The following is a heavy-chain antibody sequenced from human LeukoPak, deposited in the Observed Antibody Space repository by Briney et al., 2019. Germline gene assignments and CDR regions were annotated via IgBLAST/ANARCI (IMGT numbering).Heavy chain of an antibody. CDR3: ARVGCSSTSCYPIYYYYYMDV. V-gene: IGHV4-59*11. D-gene: IGHD2-2*01. J-gene: IGHJ6*03. CDR2: IYYSGST. CDR1: GGSISSHY. Sequence: SETLSLTCTVSGGSISSHYWSWIRQPPGKGLEWIGYIYYSGSTNYNPSLKSRVTISVDTSKNQFSLKLSSVTAADTAVYYCARVGCSSTSCYPIYYYYYMDVWGKGTTVTVSS.